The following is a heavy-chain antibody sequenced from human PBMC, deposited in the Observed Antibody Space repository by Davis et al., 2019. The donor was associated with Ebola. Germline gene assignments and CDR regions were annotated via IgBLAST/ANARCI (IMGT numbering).Heavy chain of an antibody. CDR1: GFTFSTYA. CDR3: AKDHWATFDY. J-gene: IGHJ4*02. D-gene: IGHD5-12*01. Sequence: GESLKISCIASGFTFSTYAMNWVRQAPGKGLEWVSAISGSGGSTYYADSVKGRFTISRDNSKNTLYLQMNSLRAEDTAVYYCAKDHWATFDYWGQGTLVTVSS. V-gene: IGHV3-23*01. CDR2: ISGSGGST.